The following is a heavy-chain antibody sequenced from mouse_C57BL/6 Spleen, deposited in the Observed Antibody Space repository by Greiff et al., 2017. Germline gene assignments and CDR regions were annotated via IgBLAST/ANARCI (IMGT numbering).Heavy chain of an antibody. CDR2: INPSSGYT. V-gene: IGHV1-7*01. CDR1: GYTFTSYW. D-gene: IGHD4-1*01. CDR3: ESPVTETWDYYSMDY. J-gene: IGHJ4*01. Sequence: QVQLKQSGAELAKPGASVKLSCKASGYTFTSYWMHWVKQRPGQGLEWIGYINPSSGYTKYNQKFTDKATLTADKSSSTAYMQLSSLTFEDSAVYYGESPVTETWDYYSMDYWGQGTSVTVSS.